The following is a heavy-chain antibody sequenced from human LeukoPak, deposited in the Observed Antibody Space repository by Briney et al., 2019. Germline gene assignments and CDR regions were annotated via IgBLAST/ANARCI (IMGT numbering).Heavy chain of an antibody. D-gene: IGHD1-7*01. CDR3: ARRTFPNDAFDV. J-gene: IGHJ3*01. Sequence: GGSLRLSCAASGFTFRTYGMHWVRQAPGKGLEWAAVIWYDGSNKYYADSVKGRFTISRDNSKNTLYLQMNSLRAEDTAVYYCARRTFPNDAFDVWGQGTVVTVSS. CDR1: GFTFRTYG. V-gene: IGHV3-33*01. CDR2: IWYDGSNK.